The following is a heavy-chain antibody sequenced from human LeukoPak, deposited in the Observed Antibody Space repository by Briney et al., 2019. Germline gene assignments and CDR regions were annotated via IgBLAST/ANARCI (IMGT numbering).Heavy chain of an antibody. CDR1: GFTFSSNW. Sequence: GGSLRFSCAASGFTFSSNWMSWVRQAPGKGLEWVANIKQDGSEKYYVDSVKGRFTISRDNAKNSLYLQMNSLRAEDTAVYYCARDQTEVAPYYYYYMDVWGKGTTVTVSS. D-gene: IGHD5-12*01. J-gene: IGHJ6*03. CDR2: IKQDGSEK. V-gene: IGHV3-7*01. CDR3: ARDQTEVAPYYYYYMDV.